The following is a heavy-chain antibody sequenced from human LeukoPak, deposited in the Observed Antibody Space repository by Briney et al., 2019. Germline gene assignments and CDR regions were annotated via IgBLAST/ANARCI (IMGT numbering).Heavy chain of an antibody. CDR3: ARGGRYCSGGSCPNWFDP. CDR2: INPNSGGT. D-gene: IGHD2-15*01. J-gene: IGHJ5*02. Sequence: GASVKVSCKASGYTFTGYYMHWVRQAPGQGLEWMGWINPNSGGTNYAQKFQGRVTMTRHTSISTAYMELSRLRSDDTAVYYCARGGRYCSGGSCPNWFDPWGQGTLVTVSS. V-gene: IGHV1-2*02. CDR1: GYTFTGYY.